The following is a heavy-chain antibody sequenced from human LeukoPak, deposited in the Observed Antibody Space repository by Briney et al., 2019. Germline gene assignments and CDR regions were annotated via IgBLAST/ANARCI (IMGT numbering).Heavy chain of an antibody. Sequence: ASETLSLTCTVSGGSISSYYWSWLRQPPGKGLEWIGYLYYSGDTKYNPSLKSRVTISVDTSKNQFSLKLTSVTAADTAVYYCARESRDVETEGFDYWGQGTLVTVSS. V-gene: IGHV4-59*01. CDR1: GGSISSYY. J-gene: IGHJ4*02. CDR3: ARESRDVETEGFDY. CDR2: LYYSGDT. D-gene: IGHD5-24*01.